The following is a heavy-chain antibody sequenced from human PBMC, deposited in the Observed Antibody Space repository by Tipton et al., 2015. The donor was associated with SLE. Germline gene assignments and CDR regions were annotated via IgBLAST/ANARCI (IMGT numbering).Heavy chain of an antibody. CDR3: ARGRSYYGMDV. V-gene: IGHV4-34*01. J-gene: IGHJ6*02. CDR2: INHSGSI. Sequence: TLSLTCAVYGGSFSGYYWSWIRQPPGKGLEWIGEINHSGSINKNPSLKSRLTISVDTSKNQFSLKLSSVTAADTAVYYCARGRSYYGMDVWGQGTTVTVSS. CDR1: GGSFSGYY.